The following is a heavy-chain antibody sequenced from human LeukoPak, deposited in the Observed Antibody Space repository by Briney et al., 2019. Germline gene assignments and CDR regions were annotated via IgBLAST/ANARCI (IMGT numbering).Heavy chain of an antibody. Sequence: GGSLRLSCAASGFTFSSHWMYWVRQAPGKGLEWVANIQQDGSHKYYVDSVKGRFTISRDTAKNTLYLQMNSLRAEDTAIYYCTRVIVEVPGVSDYCDSWGQGTLVTVSS. CDR3: TRVIVEVPGVSDYCDS. V-gene: IGHV3-7*05. D-gene: IGHD2-2*01. CDR1: GFTFSSHW. J-gene: IGHJ4*02. CDR2: IQQDGSHK.